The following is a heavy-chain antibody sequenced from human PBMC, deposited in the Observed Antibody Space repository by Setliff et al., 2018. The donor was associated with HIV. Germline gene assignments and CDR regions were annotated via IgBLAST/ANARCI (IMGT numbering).Heavy chain of an antibody. CDR3: AREIWGQVAHVPYGMGV. Sequence: SETLSLTCTVSGGSISSYYWSWIRQPAGKGLEWIGRFYTSGSTNYNPSLKSRVTMSVDTSKNQSSLKVRYVTAADTAIYYCAREIWGQVAHVPYGMGVWGQGTTVTVSS. CDR2: FYTSGST. V-gene: IGHV4-4*07. CDR1: GGSISSYY. J-gene: IGHJ6*02. D-gene: IGHD5-12*01.